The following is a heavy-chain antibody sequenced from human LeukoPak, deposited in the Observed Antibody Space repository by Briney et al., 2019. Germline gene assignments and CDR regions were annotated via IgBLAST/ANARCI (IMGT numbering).Heavy chain of an antibody. CDR2: INPNSGGT. CDR3: ARAGGSYYNWFDP. Sequence: GGSLRLSCAASGYTFTGYYMHWVRQAPGQGLEWMGWINPNSGGTNYAQKFQGRVTMTRDTSISTAYMELSRLRSDDTAVYYCARAGGSYYNWFDPWGQGTLVTVSS. CDR1: GYTFTGYY. J-gene: IGHJ5*02. D-gene: IGHD1-26*01. V-gene: IGHV1-2*02.